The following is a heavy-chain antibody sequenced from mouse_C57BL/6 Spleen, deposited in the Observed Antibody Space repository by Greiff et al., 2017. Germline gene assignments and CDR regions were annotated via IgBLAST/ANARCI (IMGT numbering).Heavy chain of an antibody. V-gene: IGHV5-4*01. CDR3: ARDHGVTTVVAYWYFDV. J-gene: IGHJ1*03. Sequence: EVMLVESGGGLVKPGGSLKLSCAASGFTFSSYAMSWVRQTPEKRLEWVATISDGGSYTYYPDNVKGRFAISRDNAKNNLYLQMSHLKSEDTAMYYCARDHGVTTVVAYWYFDVWGTGTTVTVSS. CDR2: ISDGGSYT. CDR1: GFTFSSYA. D-gene: IGHD1-1*01.